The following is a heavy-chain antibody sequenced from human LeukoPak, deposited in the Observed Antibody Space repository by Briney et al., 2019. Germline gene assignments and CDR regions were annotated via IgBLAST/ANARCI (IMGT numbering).Heavy chain of an antibody. D-gene: IGHD4-17*01. CDR3: ARTPYGDYFDY. CDR1: GFTFSSYW. Sequence: GGSLRLSCAASGFTFSSYWMSWVRQAPGKGLEWVANIKQDGSEKYYVDSVKGRFTISRDNAKNSLYLQMSSLRAEDTAVYYCARTPYGDYFDYWGQGTLVTVSS. J-gene: IGHJ4*02. V-gene: IGHV3-7*01. CDR2: IKQDGSEK.